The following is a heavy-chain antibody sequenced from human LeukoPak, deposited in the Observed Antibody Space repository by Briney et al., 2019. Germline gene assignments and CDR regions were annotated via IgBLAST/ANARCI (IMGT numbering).Heavy chain of an antibody. Sequence: SVKVSCKASGGTFSSYAISWVRQAPGQGLEWMGGIIPIFGTANYAQKFQGRVTITADESTSTAYMELSSLRSEDTAVYYCARRRGSSSTSWYFDLWGRGTLVTVSS. J-gene: IGHJ2*01. CDR2: IIPIFGTA. CDR1: GGTFSSYA. CDR3: ARRRGSSSTSWYFDL. D-gene: IGHD6-6*01. V-gene: IGHV1-69*13.